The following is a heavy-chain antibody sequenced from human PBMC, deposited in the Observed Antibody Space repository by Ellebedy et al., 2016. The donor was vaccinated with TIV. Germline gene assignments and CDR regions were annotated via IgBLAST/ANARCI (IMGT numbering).Heavy chain of an antibody. CDR1: RIAFDPYG. J-gene: IGHJ3*02. D-gene: IGHD6-19*01. V-gene: IGHV3-30*18. CDR3: AKDRSKEVQWLDDPFDI. CDR2: ISFDGGNQ. Sequence: GESLKISXVASRIAFDPYGMPWVRQAPGRGLEWLAVISFDGGNQYYADSVQGRFTISRDNSKNTLFLQMTSLRPEDTAVYFCAKDRSKEVQWLDDPFDIWGRGTMVTVSS.